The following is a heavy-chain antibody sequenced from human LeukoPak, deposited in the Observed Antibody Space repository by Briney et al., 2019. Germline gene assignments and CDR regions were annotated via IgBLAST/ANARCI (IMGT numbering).Heavy chain of an antibody. CDR2: IWYDGSKK. Sequence: GRSLRLSCAASGFTFRNYGMHWVRQAPGKGLEWVAVIWYDGSKKYYGDSVKGRFTISRDNSKSTVNLQMNSLRAEDTAVYYCAKGEMATGYFDYWGQGILVTVSS. D-gene: IGHD5-24*01. V-gene: IGHV3-33*06. CDR3: AKGEMATGYFDY. J-gene: IGHJ4*02. CDR1: GFTFRNYG.